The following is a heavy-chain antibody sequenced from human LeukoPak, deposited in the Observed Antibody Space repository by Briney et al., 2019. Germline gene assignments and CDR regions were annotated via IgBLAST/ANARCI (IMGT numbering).Heavy chain of an antibody. D-gene: IGHD6-6*01. J-gene: IGHJ4*02. CDR3: AREWGRYGSSFSDYFDY. Sequence: GGSLRLSCAASGFTFSSYSMNWVRQAPGKGLEWVSYISSSSSTIYYADSVKGRFTISRDNAKNSLYLQMNSLSAEDTAVYYCAREWGRYGSSFSDYFDYWGQGTLVTVSS. V-gene: IGHV3-48*01. CDR2: ISSSSSTI. CDR1: GFTFSSYS.